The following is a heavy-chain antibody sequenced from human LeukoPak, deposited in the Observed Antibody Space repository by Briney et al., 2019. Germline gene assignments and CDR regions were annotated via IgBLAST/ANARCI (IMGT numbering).Heavy chain of an antibody. V-gene: IGHV3-30*18. J-gene: IGHJ4*02. Sequence: GSLRLSCAASGFTFSSYGMHWVRQAPGKGLEWVAVISYDGSNKYYADSVKGRFTISRDNSKNTLYLQMNSLRAEDTAVYYCAKAHTWRYSYGFGYWGQGTLVTVSS. CDR1: GFTFSSYG. D-gene: IGHD5-18*01. CDR2: ISYDGSNK. CDR3: AKAHTWRYSYGFGY.